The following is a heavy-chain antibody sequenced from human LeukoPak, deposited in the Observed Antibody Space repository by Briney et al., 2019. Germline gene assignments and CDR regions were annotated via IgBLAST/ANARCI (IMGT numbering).Heavy chain of an antibody. CDR3: ARARITIFGVVIRDAFDI. J-gene: IGHJ3*02. Sequence: GGSLRLSCAASGFSFSSYWMHWVRQAPGKGLVWVSRIDSDGSSTAYADSVKGRFTISRDNAKNTLYLQMNSLRAEDTAFYYCARARITIFGVVIRDAFDIWGQGTMVTVSS. V-gene: IGHV3-74*01. D-gene: IGHD3-3*01. CDR2: IDSDGSST. CDR1: GFSFSSYW.